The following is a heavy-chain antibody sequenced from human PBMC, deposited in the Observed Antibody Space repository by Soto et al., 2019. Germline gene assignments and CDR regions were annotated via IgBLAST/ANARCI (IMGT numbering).Heavy chain of an antibody. J-gene: IGHJ4*02. D-gene: IGHD1-26*01. Sequence: SETLSLTCTVSGGSVSSGSYYWSWIRQPPGKGLEWIGYIYYSGSTNYNPSLKSRVTISVDTSKNQFSLKLSSVTAADTAVYYCARDGREHYFDYWGQGALVTVSS. CDR2: IYYSGST. V-gene: IGHV4-61*01. CDR1: GGSVSSGSYY. CDR3: ARDGREHYFDY.